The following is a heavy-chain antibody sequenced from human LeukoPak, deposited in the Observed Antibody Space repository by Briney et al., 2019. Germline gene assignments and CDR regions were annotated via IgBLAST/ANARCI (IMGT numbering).Heavy chain of an antibody. J-gene: IGHJ4*02. CDR3: ARGLWFGELPLDY. D-gene: IGHD3-10*01. CDR1: GFTFSSYS. V-gene: IGHV3-21*01. Sequence: PGGSLRLSCAASGFTFSSYSMNWVRQAPGKGLEWVSSISSSSSYIYYADSVKGRFTISRDNAKNSLYLQMNSLRAEDTAVYYCARGLWFGELPLDYWGQGTLVTVSS. CDR2: ISSSSSYI.